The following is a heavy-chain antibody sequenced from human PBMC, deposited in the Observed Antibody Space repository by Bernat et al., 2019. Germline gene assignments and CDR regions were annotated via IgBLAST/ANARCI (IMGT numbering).Heavy chain of an antibody. J-gene: IGHJ4*02. Sequence: EVQLVESGGGLVKPGGSLRLSCAASGFTFSSYSMNWVRQAPGKGLEWVSSISSSSSYIYYADSVKGRFTISRDNAKNSLYLQMNSLRAEDTAVYYCARTVSIVVVPAAQRDYWGQGTLVTVSS. V-gene: IGHV3-21*01. CDR1: GFTFSSYS. CDR2: ISSSSSYI. CDR3: ARTVSIVVVPAAQRDY. D-gene: IGHD2-2*01.